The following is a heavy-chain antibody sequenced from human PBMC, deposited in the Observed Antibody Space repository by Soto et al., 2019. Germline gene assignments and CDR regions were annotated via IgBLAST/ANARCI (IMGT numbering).Heavy chain of an antibody. V-gene: IGHV4-30-4*01. CDR2: IYYSGST. J-gene: IGHJ6*02. CDR1: GGSISSGDYY. Sequence: SETLSLTCTVSGGSISSGDYYWSWIRQPPGKGLEWIGYIYYSGSTDYSPSLKSRATISVDTSKNQFSLKLSSVTAADTAMYYCARVITAMTWGTPGYYYGMDVWGQGTTVTVSS. D-gene: IGHD5-18*01. CDR3: ARVITAMTWGTPGYYYGMDV.